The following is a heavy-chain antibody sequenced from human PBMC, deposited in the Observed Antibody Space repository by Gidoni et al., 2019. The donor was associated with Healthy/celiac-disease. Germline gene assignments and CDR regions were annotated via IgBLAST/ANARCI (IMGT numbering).Heavy chain of an antibody. CDR1: GFTFSSYS. J-gene: IGHJ4*02. Sequence: EVQLVESGGGLVKPGGSLRRSCAASGFTFSSYSMTWVRQAPGKGLEWVSSISSSSSYIYYADSVKGRFTISRDNAKNSLYLQMNSLRAEDTAVYYCARVPYRLVDYWGQGTLVTVSS. D-gene: IGHD3-16*02. CDR3: ARVPYRLVDY. CDR2: ISSSSSYI. V-gene: IGHV3-21*01.